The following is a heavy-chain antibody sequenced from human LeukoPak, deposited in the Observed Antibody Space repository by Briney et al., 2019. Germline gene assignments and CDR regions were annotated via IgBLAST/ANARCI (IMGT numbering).Heavy chain of an antibody. Sequence: GGSLRLSCAASGFTFSGYAMSWVRQAPGKGLEWVAVIWYDGSNKYFADSVKGRFTISRDNSKNTLYLQMNSLRAEDTAVYYCARDRYGANSPFDYWGQGTLVTVSS. V-gene: IGHV3-33*08. CDR3: ARDRYGANSPFDY. CDR2: IWYDGSNK. D-gene: IGHD4-23*01. CDR1: GFTFSGYA. J-gene: IGHJ4*02.